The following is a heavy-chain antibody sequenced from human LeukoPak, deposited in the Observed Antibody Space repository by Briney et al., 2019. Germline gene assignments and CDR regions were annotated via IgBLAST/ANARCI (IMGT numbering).Heavy chain of an antibody. D-gene: IGHD6-13*01. CDR3: AREYSSSWSSRDAFDI. V-gene: IGHV4-61*01. CDR1: GYSISSGYY. Sequence: SETLSLTCTVSGYSISSGYYWGWIRQPPGKGLEWIGYIYYSGSTNYNPSLKSRVTISVDTSKNQFSLKLSSVTAVDTAVYYCAREYSSSWSSRDAFDIWGQGTMVTVSS. J-gene: IGHJ3*02. CDR2: IYYSGST.